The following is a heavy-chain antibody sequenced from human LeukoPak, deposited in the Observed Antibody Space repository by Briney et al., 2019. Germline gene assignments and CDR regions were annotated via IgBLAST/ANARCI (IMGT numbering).Heavy chain of an antibody. CDR1: GFSFSDYS. V-gene: IGHV3-48*01. J-gene: IGHJ4*02. D-gene: IGHD2-15*01. CDR3: ASSGRVVVVAAIGY. Sequence: PGGSLRLSCAASGFSFSDYSMNWVRQVPGKGLEWVSYIRSTSNTIYYAESVKGRFTVSRDNAKNSLYLQMNSLRAEDTAVYYCASSGRVVVVAAIGYWGQGTLVTVSS. CDR2: IRSTSNTI.